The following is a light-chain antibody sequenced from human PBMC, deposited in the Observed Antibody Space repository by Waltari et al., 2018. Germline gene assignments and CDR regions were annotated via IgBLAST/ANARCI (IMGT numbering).Light chain of an antibody. CDR2: KTS. CDR1: QSIDRW. J-gene: IGKJ1*01. CDR3: QQYKSYRT. Sequence: DIQVTQSPSTLSASVGDRVPITCRASQSIDRWLAWYQQKPGKAPKLLIYKTSSLESGVPSRFSGSGYGTEFTLTISSLQPDDFATYYCQQYKSYRTFGQGTKVEIK. V-gene: IGKV1-5*03.